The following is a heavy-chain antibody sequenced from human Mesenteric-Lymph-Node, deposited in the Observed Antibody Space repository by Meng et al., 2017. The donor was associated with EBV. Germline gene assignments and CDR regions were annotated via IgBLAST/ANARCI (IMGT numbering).Heavy chain of an antibody. V-gene: IGHV2-5*02. CDR1: GFSLSTTGVG. D-gene: IGHD3-9*01. CDR2: IYWDDDK. Sequence: QITLKESGPTLVKPRQTLTLTCTFSGFSLSTTGVGVGLIRQPPGKTLECLALIYWDDDKRYSPSLKNRLTITKDTSKNQVVLTMTKMDPVDTATYFCAHRPYYDILRPFFDYWGQGTLVTVAS. CDR3: AHRPYYDILRPFFDY. J-gene: IGHJ4*02.